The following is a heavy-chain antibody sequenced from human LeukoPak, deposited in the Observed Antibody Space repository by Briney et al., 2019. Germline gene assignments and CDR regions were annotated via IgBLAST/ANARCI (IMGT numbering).Heavy chain of an antibody. D-gene: IGHD3-3*01. CDR2: ISAYNGNT. Sequence: ASVKVSCKASGYTFTSYGISWVRQAPGQGLKWMGWISAYNGNTNYAQKLQGRVTMTTDTSTSTAYMELRSLRSDDPAVYYCARDRWGSYDFWSGYYTYFDYWGQGTLVTVSS. J-gene: IGHJ4*02. CDR3: ARDRWGSYDFWSGYYTYFDY. V-gene: IGHV1-18*01. CDR1: GYTFTSYG.